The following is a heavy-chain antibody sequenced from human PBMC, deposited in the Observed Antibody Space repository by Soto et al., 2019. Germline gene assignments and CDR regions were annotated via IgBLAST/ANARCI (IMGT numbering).Heavy chain of an antibody. J-gene: IGHJ6*02. Sequence: SETLSLTCAVYGGSFSGYYWSWIRQPPGKGLEWIGEINHSGSTNYNPSLKSRVTISVDTSKNQFSLKLSSVTAADTAVYYCAIMSGRQLVGGLDGMDVWGQGTTVTVSS. D-gene: IGHD6-13*01. V-gene: IGHV4-34*01. CDR3: AIMSGRQLVGGLDGMDV. CDR2: INHSGST. CDR1: GGSFSGYY.